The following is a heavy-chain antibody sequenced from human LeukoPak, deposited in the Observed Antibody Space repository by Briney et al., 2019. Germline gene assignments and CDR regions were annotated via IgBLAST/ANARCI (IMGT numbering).Heavy chain of an antibody. J-gene: IGHJ5*02. CDR2: INHSGST. CDR3: AKHAPRGFHYGSGSFNWFDP. D-gene: IGHD3-10*01. CDR1: GGSFSGSY. Sequence: SETRSLTCAVYGGSFSGSYWSWIGQPPGKGLGCIGEINHSGSTTYTPSLQSRVTLSVDTSKNQFSLALSSVTAADTAVYYCAKHAPRGFHYGSGSFNWFDPWGQGTLVTVSS. V-gene: IGHV4-34*01.